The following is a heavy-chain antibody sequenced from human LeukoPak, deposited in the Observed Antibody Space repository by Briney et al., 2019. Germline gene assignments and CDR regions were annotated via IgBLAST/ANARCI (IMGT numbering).Heavy chain of an antibody. J-gene: IGHJ6*02. CDR1: GYTFTSYG. CDR2: ISAYNGNT. CDR3: ARMGGGYDFWSGYPYYYYYGMDV. D-gene: IGHD3-3*01. Sequence: ASVKVSCKASGYTFTSYGISWVRQAPGQGLEWMGWISAYNGNTNYAQKLQGRVTMTTNTSTSTAYMELRSLRSDDTAVYYCARMGGGYDFWSGYPYYYYYGMDVWGQGTTVTVSS. V-gene: IGHV1-18*01.